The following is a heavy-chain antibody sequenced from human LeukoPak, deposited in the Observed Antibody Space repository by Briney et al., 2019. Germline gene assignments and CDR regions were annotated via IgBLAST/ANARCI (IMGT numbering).Heavy chain of an antibody. J-gene: IGHJ5*02. V-gene: IGHV4-61*05. CDR3: ARWRVVNHWFDP. CDR2: IYYSGST. Sequence: TSETLSLTCTVSGGSIRSSYYYWGWIRQPPGKGLEWIGYIYYSGSTNYNPSLESRVTISVDTSKNQFSLKLSSVTAADTAVYYCARWRVVNHWFDPWGQGTLVTVSS. CDR1: GGSIRSSYYY. D-gene: IGHD3-3*01.